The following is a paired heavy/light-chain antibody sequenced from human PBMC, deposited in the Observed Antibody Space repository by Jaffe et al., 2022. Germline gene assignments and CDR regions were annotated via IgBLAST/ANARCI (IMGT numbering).Heavy chain of an antibody. Sequence: QVQLVQSGSELKKPGASVKVSCKASGYTFTSYAMNWVRQAPGQGLEWMGWINTNTGNPTYAQGFTGRFVFSLDTSVSTAYLQISSLKAEDTAVYYCARVAENYDILTGYPGSVHTYFDYWGQGTLVTVSS. D-gene: IGHD3-9*01. J-gene: IGHJ4*02. CDR3: ARVAENYDILTGYPGSVHTYFDY. CDR1: GYTFTSYA. V-gene: IGHV7-4-1*02. CDR2: INTNTGNP.
Light chain of an antibody. Sequence: SSELTQDPAVSVALGQTVRITCQGDSLRSYYASWYQQKPGQAPVLVIYGKNNRPSGIPDRFSGSSSGNTASLTITGAQAEDEADYYCNSRDSSGNRVVFGGGTKLTVL. CDR2: GKN. CDR3: NSRDSSGNRVV. J-gene: IGLJ2*01. V-gene: IGLV3-19*01. CDR1: SLRSYY.